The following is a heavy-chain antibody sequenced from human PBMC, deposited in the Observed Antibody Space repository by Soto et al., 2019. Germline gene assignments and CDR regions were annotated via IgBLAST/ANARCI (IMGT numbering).Heavy chain of an antibody. CDR3: ARDRELGRTSPYFDF. Sequence: QVQLVESGGGVVQPGRSLRLSCAASGFTFRSFGVHWVRQAPGKGLEWVAVIWNDGNNRRYGDSVRGRFTVSSDNFKNTVYLQMDSLRVEDTAMYYCARDRELGRTSPYFDFWGQGTLVSVSS. CDR2: IWNDGNNR. J-gene: IGHJ4*02. CDR1: GFTFRSFG. V-gene: IGHV3-33*01. D-gene: IGHD3-10*01.